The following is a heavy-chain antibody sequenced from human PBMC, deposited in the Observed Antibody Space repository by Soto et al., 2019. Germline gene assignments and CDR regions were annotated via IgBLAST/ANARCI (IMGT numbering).Heavy chain of an antibody. CDR3: VEGWNDF. CDR1: GFMFSSAW. Sequence: EVQVVESGGDLVEPGGSLRLSCVTSGFMFSSAWMSWVRQGPGKGLEWVARIKSKNDGGAADYAAPVNGRFSISRDDLKSTVYLQMNSLRAEDTALYYCVEGWNDFWGQGTLVTVSS. V-gene: IGHV3-15*01. J-gene: IGHJ4*02. D-gene: IGHD1-1*01. CDR2: IKSKNDGGAA.